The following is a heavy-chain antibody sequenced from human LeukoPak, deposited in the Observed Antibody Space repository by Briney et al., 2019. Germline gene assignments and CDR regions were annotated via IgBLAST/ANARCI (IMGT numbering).Heavy chain of an antibody. D-gene: IGHD7-27*01. CDR3: AKDGPDSWGNFDY. Sequence: PGGSLRLSCAASAFTFSNYAMNWVRQAPGKGQEWVSAISSSGSSTYYADSVKGRFTISRDNSKNTLYLQMNSLRAEDTAVYYCAKDGPDSWGNFDYWGQGTLVTVSS. V-gene: IGHV3-23*01. CDR2: ISSSGSST. J-gene: IGHJ4*02. CDR1: AFTFSNYA.